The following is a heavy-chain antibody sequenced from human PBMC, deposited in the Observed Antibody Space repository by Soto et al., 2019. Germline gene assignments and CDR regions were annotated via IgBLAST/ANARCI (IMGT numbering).Heavy chain of an antibody. V-gene: IGHV1-2*04. CDR2: INPNSGGT. Sequence: ASVKVSCKASGYTFTGYYMHWVRQAPGQGLEWMGWINPNSGGTNYAQKFQGWVTMTRDTSISTAYMELSRLRSDGTAVYYCARGSYSSGWKNGYYYYGMDVWGQGTTVTVSS. CDR3: ARGSYSSGWKNGYYYYGMDV. D-gene: IGHD6-19*01. CDR1: GYTFTGYY. J-gene: IGHJ6*02.